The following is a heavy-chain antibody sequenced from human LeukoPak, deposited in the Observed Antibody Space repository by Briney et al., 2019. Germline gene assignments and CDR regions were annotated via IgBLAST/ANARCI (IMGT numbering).Heavy chain of an antibody. CDR2: IIPIFGTA. J-gene: IGHJ6*03. V-gene: IGHV1-69*13. CDR3: ARADGSGSYYNGNYYYYMDV. CDR1: GGTFSSYA. D-gene: IGHD3-10*01. Sequence: ASVKVSCKASGGTFSSYAISWVRQAPGQGLEWMGGIIPIFGTANYAQKFQGRVTITADESTSTAYMELSSLRSEDTAVYYCARADGSGSYYNGNYYYYMDVWGQGTTVTISS.